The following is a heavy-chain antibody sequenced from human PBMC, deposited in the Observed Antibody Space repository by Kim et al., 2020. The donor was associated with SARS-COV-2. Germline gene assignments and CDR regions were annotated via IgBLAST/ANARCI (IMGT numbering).Heavy chain of an antibody. CDR1: GFTVSSNY. Sequence: GGSLRLSCAASGFTVSSNYMSWVRQAPGKGLEWVSVIYSGGSTYYADYVKGRFTISRDNSKNTLYLQMNSVRAEDTAVYYCAREDSSGWYVNWGQGTLVTVSS. D-gene: IGHD6-19*01. CDR3: AREDSSGWYVN. J-gene: IGHJ4*02. CDR2: IYSGGST. V-gene: IGHV3-53*01.